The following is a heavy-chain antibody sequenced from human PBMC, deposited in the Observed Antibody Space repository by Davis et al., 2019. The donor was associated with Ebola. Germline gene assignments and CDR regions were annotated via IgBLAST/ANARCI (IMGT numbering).Heavy chain of an antibody. J-gene: IGHJ4*02. V-gene: IGHV3-23*01. D-gene: IGHD3-22*01. CDR2: ISGSGGNT. CDR1: VITFSSYA. Sequence: GGSLRLSCTDSVITFSSYAMTWVRQAPGKGLEWVSGISGSGGNTNYADSVKGRFAISRDNSKNTLYLQMNSLRAEDTAVYYCAKGFYFDSSGYSIFDYWGQGTLVPVSS. CDR3: AKGFYFDSSGYSIFDY.